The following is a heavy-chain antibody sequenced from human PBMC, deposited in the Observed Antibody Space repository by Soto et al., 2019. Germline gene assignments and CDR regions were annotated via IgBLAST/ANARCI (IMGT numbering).Heavy chain of an antibody. D-gene: IGHD6-19*01. J-gene: IGHJ4*02. CDR2: IKQDGSEK. CDR3: ARDTFYSSGWYFLVSYFDY. Sequence: GGSLRLSCAASGFTVSSYWMSWVRQAPGKGLEWVANIKQDGSEKYYVDSVKGRFTISRDNAKNSLYLQMNSLRAEDTAVYYCARDTFYSSGWYFLVSYFDYWGQGTLVTVSS. V-gene: IGHV3-7*03. CDR1: GFTVSSYW.